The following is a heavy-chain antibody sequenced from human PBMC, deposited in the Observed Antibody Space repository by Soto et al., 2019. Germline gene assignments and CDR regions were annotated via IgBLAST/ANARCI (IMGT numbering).Heavy chain of an antibody. J-gene: IGHJ6*02. CDR1: GGSFSGYY. CDR3: ARDRKQNGDYLPDYYYGMDV. V-gene: IGHV4-34*01. Sequence: NPSETLSLTCAVYGGSFSGYYWSWIRQPPGKGLEWIGEINHSGSTNYNPSLKSRVTMSADTSKNQLSLRLSSVTAADTAVYYCARDRKQNGDYLPDYYYGMDVWGQGTTVTVSS. D-gene: IGHD4-17*01. CDR2: INHSGST.